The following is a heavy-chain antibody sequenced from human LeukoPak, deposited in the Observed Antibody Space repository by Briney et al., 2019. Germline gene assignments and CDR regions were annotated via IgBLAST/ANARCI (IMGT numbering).Heavy chain of an antibody. Sequence: ASVTVSCKASGYKFINYGINWVRQAPGQGLEWMGWINAYLRQTTYAQKFQDRVTMTTDTSTSTAYMELRSLTSDDTAVYYCARGGLRYFDWSPGYWGQGTLVTVSS. D-gene: IGHD3-9*01. V-gene: IGHV1-18*01. CDR1: GYKFINYG. CDR2: INAYLRQT. J-gene: IGHJ4*02. CDR3: ARGGLRYFDWSPGY.